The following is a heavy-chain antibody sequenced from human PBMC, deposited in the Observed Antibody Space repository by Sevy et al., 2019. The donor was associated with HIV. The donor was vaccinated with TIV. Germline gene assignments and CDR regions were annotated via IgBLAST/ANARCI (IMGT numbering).Heavy chain of an antibody. Sequence: GGSLRLSCAASGFTFSNYDMSWVRQAPGKGLEWVSAISGSGGSTYYADSVKGRFTIARDNDKNTLFLQMNSRRAEDTAVYFCARWCKLPSYPFDYWGQGTLVTVSS. CDR1: GFTFSNYD. V-gene: IGHV3-23*01. J-gene: IGHJ4*02. CDR3: ARWCKLPSYPFDY. CDR2: ISGSGGST. D-gene: IGHD2-8*01.